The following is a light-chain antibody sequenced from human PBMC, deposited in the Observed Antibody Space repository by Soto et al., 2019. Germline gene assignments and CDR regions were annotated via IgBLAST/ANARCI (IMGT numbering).Light chain of an antibody. CDR2: GAS. V-gene: IGKV3-15*01. CDR1: QSVSSN. CDR3: QQYNNWPQT. J-gene: IGKJ1*01. Sequence: EIVMTQSPATLSVSPGERATLSCRASQSVSSNLAWYQQKPGQAPRLLIYGASTRATGIPARFSGSGSGTEFTLTISGRQSEDFAVYYCQQYNNWPQTFGQGPKVEIK.